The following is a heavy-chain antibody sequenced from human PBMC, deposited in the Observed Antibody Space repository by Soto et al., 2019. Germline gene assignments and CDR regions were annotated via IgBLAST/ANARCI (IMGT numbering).Heavy chain of an antibody. Sequence: QVQLVQSGAEVKTPGSSVKVSCKASGGTFSSYSINWVRPAPGQGLEWMGEIIPTFGTANYAQKFQGRVTITAGESTSTAYMERSNRRSEDTAVYYCARDGGRHSGGIDYWGQGTLVTVYS. CDR2: IIPTFGTA. V-gene: IGHV1-69*01. D-gene: IGHD1-26*01. CDR3: ARDGGRHSGGIDY. CDR1: GGTFSSYS. J-gene: IGHJ4*02.